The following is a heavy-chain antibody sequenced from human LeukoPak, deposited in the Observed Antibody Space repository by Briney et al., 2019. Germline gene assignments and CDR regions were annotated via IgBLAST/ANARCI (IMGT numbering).Heavy chain of an antibody. D-gene: IGHD3-22*01. J-gene: IGHJ4*02. CDR1: AFTFSSYA. CDR3: AKDAAYYYDSSGPGDY. CDR2: ISGSGGGT. Sequence: GGSLRLSCAASAFTFSSYAMNWVRQAPGKGLEWVSTISGSGGGTYYADSVKGRFTISRDNPKNTLYLQMNSLRAEDTAVYYCAKDAAYYYDSSGPGDYWGQGTLVTVSS. V-gene: IGHV3-23*01.